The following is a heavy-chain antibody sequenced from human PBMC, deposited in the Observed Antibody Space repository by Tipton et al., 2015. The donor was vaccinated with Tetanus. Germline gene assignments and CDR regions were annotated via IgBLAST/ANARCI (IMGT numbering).Heavy chain of an antibody. CDR3: ARGGSGWYNGFGP. V-gene: IGHV4-39*07. CDR2: INHSGST. Sequence: TLSLTCTVSGGSISSSSYYWSWIRQPPGKGLEWIGEINHSGSTNYNPSLKSRVTISVDTSKNQFSLQLNSVTPEDTAVYYCARGGSGWYNGFGPWGQGTLVPVSS. CDR1: GGSISSSSYY. D-gene: IGHD6-19*01. J-gene: IGHJ5*02.